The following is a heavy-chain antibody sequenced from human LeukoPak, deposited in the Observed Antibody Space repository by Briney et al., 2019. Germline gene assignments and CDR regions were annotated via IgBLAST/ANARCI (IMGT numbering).Heavy chain of an antibody. CDR1: GFTFSSYG. J-gene: IGHJ6*04. CDR2: ISGNGGST. D-gene: IGHD3-10*02. V-gene: IGHV3-23*01. CDR3: AELGITMIGGV. Sequence: AGGSLRLSCAASGFTFSSYGMSWVRQAPGKGLEWVSAISGNGGSTYYADSAKGRFAISRDTSKNTLYLQMNSLRAEDTAVYYCAELGITMIGGVWGKGTTVTISS.